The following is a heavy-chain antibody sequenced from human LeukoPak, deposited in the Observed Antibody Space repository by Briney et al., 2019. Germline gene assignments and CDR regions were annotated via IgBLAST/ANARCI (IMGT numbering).Heavy chain of an antibody. D-gene: IGHD3-3*01. CDR1: GFTFSNYN. V-gene: IGHV3-48*01. J-gene: IGHJ4*02. CDR2: ISSSSTI. CDR3: ARDRYGEWSYGLPLDY. Sequence: PGGSLRLSCAASGFTFSNYNMNWVRQAPGKGLEGVSYISSSSTIYYADSVMGRFTLPRHNAKNSLYLLMTSLRAEDTALYYCARDRYGEWSYGLPLDYWGQGTLVTVSS.